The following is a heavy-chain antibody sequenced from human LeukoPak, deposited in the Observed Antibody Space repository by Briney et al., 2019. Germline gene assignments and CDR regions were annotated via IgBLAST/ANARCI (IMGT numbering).Heavy chain of an antibody. Sequence: PGGSLRLSCAASGLTLSSYAMSWVRQAPGKGLEGVSGITSGFTPHYADSVKGRFTISRVNSKNTFHLQMNSLRAEDTAVYYCAKAYSDSRVGDVFFECWGQGTRGTVFS. CDR1: GLTLSSYA. V-gene: IGHV3-23*01. D-gene: IGHD1-26*01. J-gene: IGHJ4*02. CDR3: AKAYSDSRVGDVFFEC. CDR2: ITSGFTP.